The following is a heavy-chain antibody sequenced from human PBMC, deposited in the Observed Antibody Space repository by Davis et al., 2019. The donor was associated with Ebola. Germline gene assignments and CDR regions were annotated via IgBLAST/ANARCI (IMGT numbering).Heavy chain of an antibody. CDR1: GFTFSSYA. Sequence: GGSLRLSCAASGFTFSSYAMHWVRQAPGKGLEWVAVISYDGSNKYYADSVKGRFTISRDNSKNTLYLQMNSLRAEDTAVYYCAREDTSEASDMWGQGTMVTVSS. D-gene: IGHD1-26*01. CDR3: AREDTSEASDM. J-gene: IGHJ3*02. V-gene: IGHV3-30*04. CDR2: ISYDGSNK.